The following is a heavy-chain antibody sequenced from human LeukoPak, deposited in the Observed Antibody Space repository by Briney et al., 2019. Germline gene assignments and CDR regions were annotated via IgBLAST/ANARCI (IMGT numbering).Heavy chain of an antibody. D-gene: IGHD1-7*01. V-gene: IGHV3-48*04. CDR2: ISSSSSSM. CDR1: GFTFSSYS. Sequence: GGSLRLSCAASGFTFSSYSMNWVRQAPGKGLEWVSYISSSSSSMYYADSVKGRFTISRDNANNSLYLQMNSLRAEDTAVYYCARPAGGTKSYYFDYWGQGTLVTVSS. CDR3: ARPAGGTKSYYFDY. J-gene: IGHJ4*02.